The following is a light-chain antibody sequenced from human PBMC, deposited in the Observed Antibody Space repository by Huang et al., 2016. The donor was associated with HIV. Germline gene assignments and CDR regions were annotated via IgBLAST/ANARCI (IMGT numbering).Light chain of an antibody. CDR3: QQYDTSPLT. J-gene: IGKJ5*01. Sequence: EIVLTQSPGTLSLSPGERATLSCRASQNINSAYWAWYQQKPGQAPSLLIYGASNRATGVPDRFSGSGSGTDFTLTINRLEPDDFAVFYCQQYDTSPLTFGQGTRLEIK. CDR2: GAS. V-gene: IGKV3-20*01. CDR1: QNINSAY.